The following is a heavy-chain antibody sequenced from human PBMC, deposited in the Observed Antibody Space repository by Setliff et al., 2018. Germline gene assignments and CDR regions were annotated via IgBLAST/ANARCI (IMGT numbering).Heavy chain of an antibody. CDR3: ARSETCHSTHCSPYDY. D-gene: IGHD2-2*01. CDR2: IDTSSTWI. J-gene: IGHJ4*02. Sequence: PGGSLRPSCAASGFSFTTYTMNWIRQAPGQGLEWVSSIDTSSTWIYYADSVKGRFTISRDNAENSLYLQMNSLRAEDTAVYYCARSETCHSTHCSPYDYWGQGTPVTVSS. CDR1: GFSFTTYT. V-gene: IGHV3-21*01.